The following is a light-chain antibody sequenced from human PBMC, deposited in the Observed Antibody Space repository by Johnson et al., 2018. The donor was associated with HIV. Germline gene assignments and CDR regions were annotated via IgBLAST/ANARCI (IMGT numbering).Light chain of an antibody. V-gene: IGLV1-51*01. CDR1: SPNIGNNY. CDR2: DNN. J-gene: IGLJ1*01. CDR3: GTWDSSLSAHNYF. Sequence: QSVLTQPPSVSAAPGQKVTISCSGSSPNIGNNYVSWYQQLPGTAPKLLIYDNNKRPSGIPDRFSGSKSGTSATLGITGLQTGDEADYYCGTWDSSLSAHNYFFGTGTKVTVL.